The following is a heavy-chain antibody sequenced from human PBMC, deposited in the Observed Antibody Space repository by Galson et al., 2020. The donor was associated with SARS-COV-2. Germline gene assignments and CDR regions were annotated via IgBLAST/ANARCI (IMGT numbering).Heavy chain of an antibody. J-gene: IGHJ2*01. V-gene: IGHV4-4*02. Sequence: SETLSLTCAVSGGSISSSNWWSWVRQPPGKGLEWIGEIYHSGSTNYNPSLKSRVTISVDKSKNQFSLKLSSVTAADTAVYYCARDLPLGTTGTVGYWYFDLWGRGTLVTVSS. D-gene: IGHD1-1*01. CDR3: ARDLPLGTTGTVGYWYFDL. CDR1: GGSISSSNW. CDR2: IYHSGST.